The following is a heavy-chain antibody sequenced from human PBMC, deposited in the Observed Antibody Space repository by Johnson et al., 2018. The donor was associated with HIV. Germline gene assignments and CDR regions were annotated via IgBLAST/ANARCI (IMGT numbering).Heavy chain of an antibody. V-gene: IGHV3-15*01. Sequence: VQLVESGGGLVTPGGSLRLSCVASGLTLSNAWMTWVRQAPGKGLEWVARIKTKADGGTTDYGAPVKGRFTIPREDSKNTVDLQMKGLKIEDTAGYYCTTDLIVVIPIGAFDVWGQGTMVTVS. D-gene: IGHD3-16*01. CDR1: GLTLSNAW. CDR3: TTDLIVVIPIGAFDV. J-gene: IGHJ3*01. CDR2: IKTKADGGTT.